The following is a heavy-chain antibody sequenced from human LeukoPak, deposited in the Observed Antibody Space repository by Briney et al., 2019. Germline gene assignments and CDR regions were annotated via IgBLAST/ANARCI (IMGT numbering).Heavy chain of an antibody. D-gene: IGHD3-10*01. J-gene: IGHJ6*03. V-gene: IGHV3-11*04. Sequence: GGSLRLSCAASGFTFSDYYMSWIRQAPGKGLEGVSYISSSGSTIYYADSVKGRFTISRDNAKNSLYLQMNSLRAEDTAVYYCARNLYGSGSYYPMWYYYYMDVWGKGTTVTISS. CDR1: GFTFSDYY. CDR3: ARNLYGSGSYYPMWYYYYMDV. CDR2: ISSSGSTI.